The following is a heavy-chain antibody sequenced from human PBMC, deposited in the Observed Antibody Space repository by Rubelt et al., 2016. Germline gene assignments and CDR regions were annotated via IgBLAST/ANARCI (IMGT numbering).Heavy chain of an antibody. CDR1: GYTFTGYY. J-gene: IGHJ5*02. Sequence: QVQLVQSGAEVKRPGASVKVSCKASGYTFTGYYMHWVRQAPGQGLEWMGWINPNSGGTNYAQKFQGRVTMTRDTSIRTGNRVLGRLRSDDTAVYYCARDYSSQGDDWFDPWGQGTLVTVSS. CDR2: INPNSGGT. D-gene: IGHD6-19*01. V-gene: IGHV1-2*02. CDR3: ARDYSSQGDDWFDP.